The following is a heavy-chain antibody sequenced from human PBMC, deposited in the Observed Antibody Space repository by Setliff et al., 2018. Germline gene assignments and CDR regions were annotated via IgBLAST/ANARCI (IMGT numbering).Heavy chain of an antibody. J-gene: IGHJ6*02. CDR3: TTPALYSTGWFGYHDMDV. Sequence: PGGSLRLSCAASGFTFSDAWMSWVRQAPGKGLEWVGRIKSNSDGGTTDYAAPVKGRFTISRNDSENTVLLQMNNLNTEDTAVYYCTTPALYSTGWFGYHDMDVWGQGTTVTVSS. D-gene: IGHD6-19*01. CDR2: IKSNSDGGTT. CDR1: GFTFSDAW. V-gene: IGHV3-15*01.